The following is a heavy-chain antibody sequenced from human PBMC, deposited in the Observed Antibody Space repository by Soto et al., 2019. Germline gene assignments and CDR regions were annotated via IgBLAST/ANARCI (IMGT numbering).Heavy chain of an antibody. CDR2: ITDNGAKI. Sequence: EVQLLESGGGLVEPGGSLRLSCAASGFTFSNYAMTWVRQAPGKGLEWVSTITDNGAKIYYADPVKGRFTISRDNSKSTLYLQMNSLRVEDTAVYHCAKDYGSDWAGVMYWGQGILITVS. D-gene: IGHD3-16*01. CDR1: GFTFSNYA. V-gene: IGHV3-23*01. CDR3: AKDYGSDWAGVMY. J-gene: IGHJ4*02.